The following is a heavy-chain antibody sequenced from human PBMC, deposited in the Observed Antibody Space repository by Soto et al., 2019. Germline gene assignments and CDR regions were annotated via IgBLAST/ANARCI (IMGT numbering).Heavy chain of an antibody. V-gene: IGHV3-23*01. J-gene: IGHJ4*02. Sequence: EVQLLESGGGLVQPGGSLRLSCAASGFTFSSYAMSWVRQAPGKGLEWVSAISGSGGSTYYADSVKGRFTISRDNSKTPLYLQMNSLRAEDSAVYYCASSLRGGGSFWGQGTLVTVSS. CDR3: ASSLRGGGSF. CDR1: GFTFSSYA. CDR2: ISGSGGST. D-gene: IGHD5-12*01.